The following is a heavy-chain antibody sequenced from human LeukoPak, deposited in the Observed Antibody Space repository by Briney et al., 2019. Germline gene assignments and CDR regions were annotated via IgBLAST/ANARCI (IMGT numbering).Heavy chain of an antibody. V-gene: IGHV3-64*01. J-gene: IGHJ4*02. Sequence: PGGSLRLSCAASGFTFSSYAMHWVRQAPGKGLEYVSAISSNGGSTYYANSVKGRFNISRDNSENTLYLQMGSLRAEDMAVYYCARGPTFASDCSSTSCSETNRADYWGQGTLVTVSS. CDR2: ISSNGGST. CDR1: GFTFSSYA. D-gene: IGHD2-2*01. CDR3: ARGPTFASDCSSTSCSETNRADY.